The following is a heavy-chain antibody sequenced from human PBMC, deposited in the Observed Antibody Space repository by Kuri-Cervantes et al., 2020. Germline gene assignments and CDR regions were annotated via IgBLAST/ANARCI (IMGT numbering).Heavy chain of an antibody. CDR1: GFTVCSNP. V-gene: IGHV3-30-3*01. Sequence: LTWAASGFTVCSNPMNWVRQAPGKGLEWVAVISYDGRNKYYADSVKGRFTISSDNSKNTLYLQMTSRRAEDTAVYYCARETVPNLGYFDYWGRGTLVTVSS. J-gene: IGHJ4*02. D-gene: IGHD1-14*01. CDR2: ISYDGRNK. CDR3: ARETVPNLGYFDY.